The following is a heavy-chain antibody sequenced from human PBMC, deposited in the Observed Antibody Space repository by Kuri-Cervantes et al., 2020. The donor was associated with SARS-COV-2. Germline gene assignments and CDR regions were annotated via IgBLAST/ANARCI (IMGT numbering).Heavy chain of an antibody. V-gene: IGHV4-38-2*02. CDR1: GYSISSGYY. Sequence: GSLRLSCTVSGYSISSGYYWGWIRQPPGKGLEWIGSIYHSGSTNYNPSLKSRVTISVDTSKNQFSLKLSSVTAADTAVYYCAREVGSGSYDYWGQGTLVTVSS. CDR2: IYHSGST. CDR3: AREVGSGSYDY. J-gene: IGHJ4*02. D-gene: IGHD1-26*01.